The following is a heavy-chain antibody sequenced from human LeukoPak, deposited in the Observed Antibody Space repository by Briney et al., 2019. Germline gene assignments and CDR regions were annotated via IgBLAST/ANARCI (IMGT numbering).Heavy chain of an antibody. Sequence: GGSLRLSCAASGFTFSNSAMSWVRQAPGKGLEWVSSISSSSSYIYYADSVKGRFTISRDNAKNSLYLQMNSLRAEDTAVYYCAREVSGYSYGSDYYYYMDVWGKGTTVTVSS. CDR1: GFTFSNSA. CDR2: ISSSSSYI. V-gene: IGHV3-21*01. D-gene: IGHD5-18*01. CDR3: AREVSGYSYGSDYYYYMDV. J-gene: IGHJ6*03.